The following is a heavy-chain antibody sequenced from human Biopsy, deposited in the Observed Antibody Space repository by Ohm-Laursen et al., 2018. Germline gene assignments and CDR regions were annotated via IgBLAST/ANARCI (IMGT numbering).Heavy chain of an antibody. V-gene: IGHV1-18*01. CDR1: GYTFTNYG. CDR3: ARDRWPHVTLLGLVVFDF. D-gene: IGHD3-3*01. Sequence: ASVKVSCKASGYTFTNYGISWVRQAPGQGLEWMGWISPYNGDTDYAQKLQGRVTMTTDTPTSTAYMDLRSLRSDDTAVYYCARDRWPHVTLLGLVVFDFWGQGTLVIVSS. CDR2: ISPYNGDT. J-gene: IGHJ4*02.